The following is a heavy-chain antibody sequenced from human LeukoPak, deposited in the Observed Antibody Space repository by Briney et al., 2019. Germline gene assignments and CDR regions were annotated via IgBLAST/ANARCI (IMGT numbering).Heavy chain of an antibody. J-gene: IGHJ4*02. V-gene: IGHV3-11*01. CDR1: GFTFSDYY. CDR2: ISSSGNTI. Sequence: PGGSLRLSCSASGFTFSDYYMSWIRQAPGKGLEWVSYISSSGNTIYYADSVKGRFTISRDNAKNSVYLQMNGLRAEDTAVYYCAMSYSSGWHPYWGQGTLVTVSS. D-gene: IGHD6-19*01. CDR3: AMSYSSGWHPY.